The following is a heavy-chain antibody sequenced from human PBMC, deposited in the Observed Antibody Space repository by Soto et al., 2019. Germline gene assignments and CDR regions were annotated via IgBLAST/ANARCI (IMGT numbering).Heavy chain of an antibody. J-gene: IGHJ6*02. Sequence: SETLSLTCTVSGGSISSGGYYWSWVRQHPGKGLEWIGNIYSSGSTYYNPSLKSRVTISVDTSKNQFSLKLSSVTAADTAVYYCARDPLPADYYYYGMDVWGQGTTVTVS. CDR1: GGSISSGGYY. CDR2: IYSSGST. CDR3: ARDPLPADYYYYGMDV. V-gene: IGHV4-31*03.